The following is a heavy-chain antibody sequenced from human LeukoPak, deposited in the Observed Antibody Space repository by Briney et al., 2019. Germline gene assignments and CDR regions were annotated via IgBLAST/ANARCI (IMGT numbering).Heavy chain of an antibody. CDR1: GFTFDDYG. CDR2: INWNGGST. D-gene: IGHD6-19*01. J-gene: IGHJ4*02. CDR3: ARLSGPGSGWTTLDY. V-gene: IGHV3-20*04. Sequence: GGSLRLPCAASGFTFDDYGMSWVRQAPGKGLKWVSGINWNGGSTGYTDSVKGRFTISRDTAKNSLYLQMNSLRAEDTALYYCARLSGPGSGWTTLDYWGQGTLVTVSS.